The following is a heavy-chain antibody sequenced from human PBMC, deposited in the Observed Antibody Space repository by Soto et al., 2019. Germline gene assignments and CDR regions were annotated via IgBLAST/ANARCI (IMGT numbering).Heavy chain of an antibody. V-gene: IGHV3-74*01. CDR1: GFTFSIYW. CDR2: INGDGSTT. CDR3: ARESGGSYERFDY. J-gene: IGHJ4*02. D-gene: IGHD1-26*01. Sequence: GGSLRLSCAASGFTFSIYWMHWVRQAPGKGPAWVSRINGDGSTTDYADSVKGRFTISRDNAKKTLYLQMNSLRVEDTAVYYCARESGGSYERFDYWGLGTLVTVSS.